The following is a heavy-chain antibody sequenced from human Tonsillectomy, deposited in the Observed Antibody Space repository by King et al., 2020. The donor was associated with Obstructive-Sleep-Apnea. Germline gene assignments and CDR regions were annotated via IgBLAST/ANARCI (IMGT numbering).Heavy chain of an antibody. J-gene: IGHJ4*02. CDR2: IYYSGGT. Sequence: QLQESGPGLVKPSETLSLTCTVSGGSISSSDYYWGWIRHPPGKGLELIGRIYYSGGTYYNPSLKGRVTISLDTSKNHFSLRLSSVTAADTAVYYCVREDYGDFECAYWGQGTLVTVSS. D-gene: IGHD4-17*01. V-gene: IGHV4-39*07. CDR3: VREDYGDFECAY. CDR1: GGSISSSDYY.